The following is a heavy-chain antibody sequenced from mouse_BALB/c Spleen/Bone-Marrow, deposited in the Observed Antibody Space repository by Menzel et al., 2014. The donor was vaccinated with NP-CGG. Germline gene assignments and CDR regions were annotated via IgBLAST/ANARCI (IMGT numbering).Heavy chain of an antibody. CDR2: ISSGGRYT. CDR1: GFTFSTYA. D-gene: IGHD1-1*01. CDR3: ARDGYGSSD. J-gene: IGHJ3*01. V-gene: IGHV5-9-4*01. Sequence: EVKLMESGGVLVKPGGSLKLSCAASGFTFSTYAMSWVRQSPEKRLEWVAEISSGGRYTYYPDTVTGRFTISRDNAKNTLYLEMSSLRSEDTAMYYCARDGYGSSDWGQGTLVTVSA.